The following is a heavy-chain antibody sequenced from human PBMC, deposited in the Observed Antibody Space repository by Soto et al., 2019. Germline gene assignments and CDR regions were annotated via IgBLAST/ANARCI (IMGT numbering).Heavy chain of an antibody. Sequence: ASVKVSCKASGYTFTSYGISWVRQAPGQGLEWMGWISAYNGNTNYAQKLQGRVTMTRDTSTSTAYMELRSLRSEDTAVYYCATTFRHCSGGSCSEGDDAFDIWGQGTMVTVSS. D-gene: IGHD2-15*01. V-gene: IGHV1-18*01. CDR2: ISAYNGNT. CDR3: ATTFRHCSGGSCSEGDDAFDI. CDR1: GYTFTSYG. J-gene: IGHJ3*02.